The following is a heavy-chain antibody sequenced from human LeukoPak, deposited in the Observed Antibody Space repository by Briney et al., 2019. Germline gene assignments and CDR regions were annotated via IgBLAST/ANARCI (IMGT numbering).Heavy chain of an antibody. CDR2: IYYSGST. CDR3: AREGVYFDY. Sequence: SETLSLTCTVSGGSISSYYWSWIRQPPGKGLEWIGYIYYSGSTNYNPSLKSRVTISVDTSKNQFSLKPSSVTAADTAVYYCAREGVYFDYWGQGTLVTVSS. J-gene: IGHJ4*02. V-gene: IGHV4-59*01. CDR1: GGSISSYY.